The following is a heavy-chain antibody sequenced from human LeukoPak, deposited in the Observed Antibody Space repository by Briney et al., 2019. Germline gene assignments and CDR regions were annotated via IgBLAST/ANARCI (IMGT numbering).Heavy chain of an antibody. J-gene: IGHJ5*02. CDR1: GYSFTTYG. CDR2: IYPGDSRT. Sequence: GESLKISCNAFGYSFTTYGIGWVRQVPGKGLEWMGVIYPGDSRTRYNPSFQGHVTISADKSISTAYLQWSSLQASDTATYYCACRMLTDKWSGPWGQGTLVTVSS. CDR3: ACRMLTDKWSGP. V-gene: IGHV5-51*01. D-gene: IGHD2-21*02.